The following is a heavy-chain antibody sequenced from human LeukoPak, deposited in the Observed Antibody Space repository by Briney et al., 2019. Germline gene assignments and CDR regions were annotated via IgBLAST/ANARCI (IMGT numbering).Heavy chain of an antibody. CDR3: ARERMGNYYASSGPVDY. V-gene: IGHV4-61*02. CDR2: IYTSGST. J-gene: IGHJ4*02. Sequence: SETLSLTCTVSGGSISSGNYYWSWIRKPAGKGLEWIGRIYTSGSTNYNPSLKSRVTISVDTSKNQFSLKLSSVTAADTAVYYCARERMGNYYASSGPVDYWGQGTLVTVSS. D-gene: IGHD3-22*01. CDR1: GGSISSGNYY.